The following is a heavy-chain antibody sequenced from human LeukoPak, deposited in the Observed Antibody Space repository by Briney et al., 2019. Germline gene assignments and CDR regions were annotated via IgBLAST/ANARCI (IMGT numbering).Heavy chain of an antibody. V-gene: IGHV1-2*02. Sequence: VASVTLSLKASGYTFTGYYMHWVRQAPGQGLEWVGWINPNCGGTNCAQKSQGRVTITRDTSISTAYMELSRQRSDDTAVYYCARGRGFGESHDAFDIWGQGTMVTVSS. CDR1: GYTFTGYY. CDR2: INPNCGGT. D-gene: IGHD3-10*01. CDR3: ARGRGFGESHDAFDI. J-gene: IGHJ3*02.